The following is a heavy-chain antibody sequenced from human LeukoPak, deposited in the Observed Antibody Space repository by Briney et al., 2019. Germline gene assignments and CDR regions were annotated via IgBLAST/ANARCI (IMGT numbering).Heavy chain of an antibody. CDR1: GGSFSGYY. J-gene: IGHJ4*02. V-gene: IGHV4-34*01. CDR2: INHSGST. Sequence: PSETLSLTCAVYGGSFSGYYWSWIRQPPGKGLEWIGEINHSGSTNYNPSLKSRVTISVDTSKNQFSLKLSSVTAADTAVYYCARGSLDSSGYYYIPYYYFDYWGQGTLVTVSS. D-gene: IGHD3-22*01. CDR3: ARGSLDSSGYYYIPYYYFDY.